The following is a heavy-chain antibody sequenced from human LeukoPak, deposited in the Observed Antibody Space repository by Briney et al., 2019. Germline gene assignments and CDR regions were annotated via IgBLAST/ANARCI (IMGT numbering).Heavy chain of an antibody. CDR2: IYTSGST. D-gene: IGHD2-21*02. Sequence: IRQPAGKGLEWIGRIYTSGSTNYNPSLKSRVTMSVDTSKNQFSLKLSSVTAADTAVYYCARDGGYCGGDCFVDVLGKGTTVTVSS. J-gene: IGHJ6*04. CDR3: ARDGGYCGGDCFVDV. V-gene: IGHV4-4*07.